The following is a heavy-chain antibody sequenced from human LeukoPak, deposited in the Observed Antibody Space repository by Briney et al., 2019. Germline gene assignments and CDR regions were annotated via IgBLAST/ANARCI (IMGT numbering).Heavy chain of an antibody. J-gene: IGHJ4*02. V-gene: IGHV3-23*01. CDR1: GFTFSTYA. Sequence: GGSLRLSCAASGFTFSTYAMSWVRQAPGKGLEWVSSISGSGGSTYYADSVKGQFTISRDTSKNTLYLQMNSLRAEDTAVYYCAKDQWGYCSGGSCYQAPYYFDYWGQGTLVAVSS. CDR2: ISGSGGST. D-gene: IGHD2-15*01. CDR3: AKDQWGYCSGGSCYQAPYYFDY.